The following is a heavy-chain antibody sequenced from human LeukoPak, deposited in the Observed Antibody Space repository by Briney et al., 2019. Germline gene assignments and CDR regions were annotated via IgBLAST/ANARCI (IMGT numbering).Heavy chain of an antibody. D-gene: IGHD3-10*01. J-gene: IGHJ4*02. V-gene: IGHV3-23*01. Sequence: GGSLRLSCAASGFTFSSYAMSWVRQAPGKGPEWVSAISGSGSSTYYADSVKGRFTISRDNSKNTLYLQMNSLRAEDTAVYYCAKDVGYYGSGSPEFDYWGQGTLVTVSS. CDR1: GFTFSSYA. CDR3: AKDVGYYGSGSPEFDY. CDR2: ISGSGSST.